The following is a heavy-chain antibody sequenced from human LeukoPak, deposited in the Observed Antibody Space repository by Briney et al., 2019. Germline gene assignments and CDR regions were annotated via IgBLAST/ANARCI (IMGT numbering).Heavy chain of an antibody. J-gene: IGHJ4*02. V-gene: IGHV3-23*01. CDR1: GFTFSSYA. Sequence: GSLRLSFAASGFTFSSYAMSWVRQAPGKGLEGVSGISGSGGSAYYADSVKGRFTISRDNSKNTLYLQMNSLRAEDTAIYYCAKILRGYNYGGFDYWGQGTLVTVSS. D-gene: IGHD5-18*01. CDR3: AKILRGYNYGGFDY. CDR2: ISGSGGSA.